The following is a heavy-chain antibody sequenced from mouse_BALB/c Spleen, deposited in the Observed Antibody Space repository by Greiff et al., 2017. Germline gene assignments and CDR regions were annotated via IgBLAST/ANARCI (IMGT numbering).Heavy chain of an antibody. CDR2: IDPENGNT. J-gene: IGHJ3*01. Sequence: VQLQQSGAELVRPGALVKLSCKASGFNIKDYYMHWVKQRPEQGLEWIGWIDPENGNTIYDPKFQGKASITADTSSNTAYLQLSSLTSEDTAVYYCARSEDYGSSRWCAYGGQGTLVTVSA. V-gene: IGHV14-1*02. CDR1: GFNIKDYY. CDR3: ARSEDYGSSRWCAY. D-gene: IGHD1-1*01.